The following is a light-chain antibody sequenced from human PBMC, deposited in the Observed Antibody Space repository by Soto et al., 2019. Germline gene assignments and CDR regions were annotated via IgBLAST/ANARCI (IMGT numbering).Light chain of an antibody. Sequence: EIVLTQSPGTLSLSPGERATLSCRASQSVSSNFLAWYQQKAGQAPRLLIYGASSRATGIPDRFSGSGSGTDFTLTISRLEPEDFAVYHCQQYGRSPLTFGGGTKVEI. V-gene: IGKV3-20*01. CDR1: QSVSSNF. CDR3: QQYGRSPLT. CDR2: GAS. J-gene: IGKJ4*01.